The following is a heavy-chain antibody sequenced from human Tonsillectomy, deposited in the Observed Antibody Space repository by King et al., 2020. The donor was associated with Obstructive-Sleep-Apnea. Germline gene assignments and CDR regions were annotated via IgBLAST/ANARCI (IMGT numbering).Heavy chain of an antibody. CDR3: ARHQSLSGSYYPDY. Sequence: QLVQSGAEVKKPGESLKISCKGSGYSFTSYWIGWVRQMPGKGLEWMGIIYPGDSGTRYSPAFQGQVTIPADKSIITAYLQWSSLKASDTAMYYCARHQSLSGSYYPDYWGQGTLVTVSS. CDR1: GYSFTSYW. V-gene: IGHV5-51*01. D-gene: IGHD1-26*01. CDR2: IYPGDSGT. J-gene: IGHJ4*02.